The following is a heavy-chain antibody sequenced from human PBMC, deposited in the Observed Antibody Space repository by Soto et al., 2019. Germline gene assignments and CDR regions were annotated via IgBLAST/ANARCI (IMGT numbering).Heavy chain of an antibody. D-gene: IGHD5-12*01. V-gene: IGHV4-4*07. CDR3: AREGSYSAYNFAHGIQLWSFDF. Sequence: QVRLQESGPGLLKPSETLSLTCTVSGGSINTFYWSWVRQPAGKGLEWIGRIFSSGSTSFNPSLESRVAMSVDTSKNHFSLHFSSVTAADMAVYYCAREGSYSAYNFAHGIQLWSFDFWGQGALVTVSS. CDR2: IFSSGST. CDR1: GGSINTFY. J-gene: IGHJ4*02.